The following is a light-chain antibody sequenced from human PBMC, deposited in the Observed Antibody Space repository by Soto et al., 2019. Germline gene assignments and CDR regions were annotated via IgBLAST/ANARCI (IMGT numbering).Light chain of an antibody. CDR1: QGISNY. CDR2: AAS. Sequence: DIQMTQSPSSLSASVGDRVTITCRASQGISNYLVWYQQKPGKVPKLLIYAASTLQSGVPSRFSGSGSGTDFTLTMSSQLREDGATYYCQNYNGAPWTFGQATKVEIK. V-gene: IGKV1-27*01. J-gene: IGKJ1*01. CDR3: QNYNGAPWT.